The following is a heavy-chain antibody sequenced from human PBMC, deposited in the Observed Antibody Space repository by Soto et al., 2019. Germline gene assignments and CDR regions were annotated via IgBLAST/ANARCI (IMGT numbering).Heavy chain of an antibody. D-gene: IGHD5-12*01. Sequence: EVQLLESGGGLVQPGVSLRLSCAASGFTFSSYAMSWVRQAPGKGLEWVSAISGSGGGTYYADSVKGRFTISRDNSKNPLYLQMSSVRAEDTAVYYCAKNNVEMATTCDCWGQGTLVTVSS. CDR1: GFTFSSYA. CDR3: AKNNVEMATTCDC. CDR2: ISGSGGGT. J-gene: IGHJ4*02. V-gene: IGHV3-23*01.